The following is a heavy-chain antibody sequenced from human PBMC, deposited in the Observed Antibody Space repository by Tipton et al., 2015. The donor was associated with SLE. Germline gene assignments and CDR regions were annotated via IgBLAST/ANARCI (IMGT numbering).Heavy chain of an antibody. V-gene: IGHV3-64D*06. Sequence: SLRLSCAASGFTFSSYAMSWVRQAPGKGLEYVSAISSNGGSTYYADSVKGRFTISRDNSKNTPYLQMSSLRAEDTAVYYCVKDWWGSTSAPLDYWGQGTLVTVSS. D-gene: IGHD2-2*01. CDR3: VKDWWGSTSAPLDY. CDR2: ISSNGGST. J-gene: IGHJ4*02. CDR1: GFTFSSYA.